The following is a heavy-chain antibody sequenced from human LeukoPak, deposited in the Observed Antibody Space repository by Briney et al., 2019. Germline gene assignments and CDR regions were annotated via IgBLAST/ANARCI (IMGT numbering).Heavy chain of an antibody. CDR1: GFIFSSYS. Sequence: PGGSLRLSCVASGFIFSSYSMNWVRQAPGKGLEWVSSISSSSSYIYYADSVKGRFTISRDNAKNSLYLQMNSLRAEDTAVYYCASFTGIAVAARGDWFDPWGQGTLVTVSS. CDR3: ASFTGIAVAARGDWFDP. J-gene: IGHJ5*02. D-gene: IGHD6-19*01. CDR2: ISSSSSYI. V-gene: IGHV3-21*01.